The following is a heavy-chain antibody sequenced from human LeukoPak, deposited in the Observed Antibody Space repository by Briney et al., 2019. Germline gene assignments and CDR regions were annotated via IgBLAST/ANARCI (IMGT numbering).Heavy chain of an antibody. V-gene: IGHV3-30*02. CDR1: GFTFSSYG. J-gene: IGHJ4*02. CDR3: AKGELADFDY. Sequence: GGSLRLSCAASGFTFSSYGMHWVRQAPGKGLEWVAFIRYDGSNKYYADSVKGRFTISRDNSKNTLCLQMNSLRAEDTAVYYCAKGELADFDYWGQGTLVTVSS. CDR2: IRYDGSNK. D-gene: IGHD1-26*01.